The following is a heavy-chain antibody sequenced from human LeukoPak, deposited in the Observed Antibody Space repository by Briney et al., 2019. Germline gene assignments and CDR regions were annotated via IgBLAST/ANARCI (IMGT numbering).Heavy chain of an antibody. CDR1: GGSIRSYY. Sequence: PSETLSLTCTVSGGSIRSYYWSWIRQPAGKGLEWIGRIYTSGSTNYNPSLKSRVTMSVDTSKNQFALKLSSVTAADTAVYYCARDGRDGYNGNLDYWGQGTLVTVSS. CDR2: IYTSGST. V-gene: IGHV4-4*07. J-gene: IGHJ4*02. D-gene: IGHD5-24*01. CDR3: ARDGRDGYNGNLDY.